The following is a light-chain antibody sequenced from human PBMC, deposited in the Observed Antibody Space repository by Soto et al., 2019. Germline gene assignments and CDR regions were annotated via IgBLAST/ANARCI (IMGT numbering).Light chain of an antibody. Sequence: GDRVTITCRASQSVSNYLQWYQQKSGHAPKLLVYAASSLHSGVPSRFSGGGSGTDFTLTISSLQPEDFATYYCLQTYTSLTWTFGQGTKVDI. J-gene: IGKJ1*01. CDR3: LQTYTSLTWT. CDR1: QSVSNY. CDR2: AAS. V-gene: IGKV1-39*01.